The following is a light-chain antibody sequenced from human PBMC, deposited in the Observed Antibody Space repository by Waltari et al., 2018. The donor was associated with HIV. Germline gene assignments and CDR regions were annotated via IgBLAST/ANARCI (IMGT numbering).Light chain of an antibody. CDR1: SPNIGAGYD. Sequence: QSVLTQPPSVSGAPGKRVTISCTASSPNIGAGYDVHWYQQLRGTTPKVLIYANIKRASGVPARFADSKSSYSASLAITRIQSEGVAHCYCHSFESRLTTWGVRFGGGAMLTGL. CDR2: ANI. V-gene: IGLV1-40*01. CDR3: HSFESRLTTWGVR. J-gene: IGLJ2*01.